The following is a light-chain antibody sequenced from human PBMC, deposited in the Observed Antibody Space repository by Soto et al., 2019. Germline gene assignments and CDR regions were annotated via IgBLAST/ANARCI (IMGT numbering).Light chain of an antibody. CDR1: QSVSSSY. CDR2: DVS. J-gene: IGKJ2*01. CDR3: QQYGSSPYN. V-gene: IGKV3-20*01. Sequence: ELVLTQSPGTLPLSPGERATLSCRASQSVSSSYLAWYQQKPGQAPGLLIYDVSSRATGIPDRCSGSGSGRYFTLTIGRLETEEFALDYCQQYGSSPYNFSQGTKLEIK.